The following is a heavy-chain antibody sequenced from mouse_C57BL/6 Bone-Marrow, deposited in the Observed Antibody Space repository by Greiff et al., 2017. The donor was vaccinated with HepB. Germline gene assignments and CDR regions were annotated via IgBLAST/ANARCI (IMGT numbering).Heavy chain of an antibody. J-gene: IGHJ4*01. Sequence: VQLQQSGAELVRPGASVKLSCTASGFNIKDDYMHWVKQRPEQGLEWIGWIDTENGDTEYASKFQGKATITADTSSNTAYLQLSSLTSEDTAVYYCTTDAMDYWGQGTSVTVSS. CDR3: TTDAMDY. CDR2: IDTENGDT. V-gene: IGHV14-4*01. CDR1: GFNIKDDY.